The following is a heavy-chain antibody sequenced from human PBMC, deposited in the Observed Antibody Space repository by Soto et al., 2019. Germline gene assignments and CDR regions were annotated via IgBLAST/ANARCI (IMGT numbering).Heavy chain of an antibody. CDR2: IYWDDDK. V-gene: IGHV2-5*02. CDR1: GLSLSTSGVG. D-gene: IGHD2-15*01. CDR3: AHRRSYCSGGSCYSGFDY. J-gene: IGHJ4*02. Sequence: QITLKESGPTLVKPTQTLTLTCTFSGLSLSTSGVGVGWIRQPPGKALEWLALIYWDDDKRYSPSLKSRLTITKDTSKNQLVLTMTNMDPVDTATYYCAHRRSYCSGGSCYSGFDYWGQGTLVTVSS.